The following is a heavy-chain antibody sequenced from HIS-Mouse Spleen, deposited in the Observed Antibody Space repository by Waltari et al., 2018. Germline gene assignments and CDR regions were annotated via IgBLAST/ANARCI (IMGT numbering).Heavy chain of an antibody. Sequence: QLQLQESGPGLVKPSETLSLTCTVSGGSISSSSYYWGWIRQPPGKGLEWIGSIYYSGSTSSTPSLKSGVTISVDTSKNQFSLKLSSVTAADTAVYYCAREIPYSSSWYDWYFDLWGRGTLVTVSS. V-gene: IGHV4-39*07. CDR3: AREIPYSSSWYDWYFDL. CDR1: GGSISSSSYY. D-gene: IGHD6-13*01. J-gene: IGHJ2*01. CDR2: IYYSGST.